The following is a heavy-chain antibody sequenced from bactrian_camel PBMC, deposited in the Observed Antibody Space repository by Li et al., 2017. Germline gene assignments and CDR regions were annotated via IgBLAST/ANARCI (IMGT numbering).Heavy chain of an antibody. V-gene: IGHV3S1*01. CDR2: VYTGGGST. CDR1: GYTSNGDC. J-gene: IGHJ6*01. Sequence: QVQLVESGGGSVQAGGSLTLSCVVSGYTSNGDCMGWFRQAPGKGLEWVSSVYTGGGSTYYADSVKGRFTISQDNAKNTLYLQMNSLKPEDTAMYYCAADQRGGNCPSPYHLYPYETSGHGTQVT. D-gene: IGHD2*01. CDR3: AADQRGGNCPSPYHLYPYET.